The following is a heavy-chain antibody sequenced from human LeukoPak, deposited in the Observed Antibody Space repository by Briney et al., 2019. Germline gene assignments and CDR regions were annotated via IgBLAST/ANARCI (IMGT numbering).Heavy chain of an antibody. Sequence: SVHVSCKASGGTFSSYAISWVRQAPGQGLEWMGGIIPIFGTANYAQKFQGRVTITADESTSTAYMELSSLRSEDTAVHYCARYPVVVITNGMDVWGQGTTVTVSS. CDR3: ARYPVVVITNGMDV. V-gene: IGHV1-69*13. J-gene: IGHJ6*02. CDR2: IIPIFGTA. D-gene: IGHD3-22*01. CDR1: GGTFSSYA.